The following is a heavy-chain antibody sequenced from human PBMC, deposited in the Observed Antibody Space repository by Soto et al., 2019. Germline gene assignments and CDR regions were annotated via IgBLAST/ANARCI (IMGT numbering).Heavy chain of an antibody. Sequence: QLQLQESGSGLVKPSQTLSLTCAVSGGSISSGGYSWSWIRQPPGKGLEWIGYIYHSGSTYYNPSLKSRVTISVDRSKNQFSLKLSSVTAADTAVYYCTRDQSRSSGRYFDYWGQGTLVTVSS. CDR1: GGSISSGGYS. J-gene: IGHJ4*02. V-gene: IGHV4-30-2*01. CDR2: IYHSGST. D-gene: IGHD6-6*01. CDR3: TRDQSRSSGRYFDY.